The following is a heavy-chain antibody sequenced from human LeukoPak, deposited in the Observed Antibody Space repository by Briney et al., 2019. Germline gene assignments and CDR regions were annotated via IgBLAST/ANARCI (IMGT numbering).Heavy chain of an antibody. D-gene: IGHD2-2*01. CDR1: GYTVTSYD. CDR2: MNPNSGNT. V-gene: IGHV1-8*01. CDR3: ARGGPQYPKGWFAP. Sequence: ASVRVSCKASGYTVTSYDINWGRQATGQGLEWMGWMNPNSGNTGYAPKFQGRVTMPRNTSISTAYMELSSLRSEDTAVYYCARGGPQYPKGWFAPWGQGTLVTVSS. J-gene: IGHJ5*02.